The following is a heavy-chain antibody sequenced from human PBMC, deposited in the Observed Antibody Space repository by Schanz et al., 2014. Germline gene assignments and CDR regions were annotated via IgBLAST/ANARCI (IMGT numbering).Heavy chain of an antibody. J-gene: IGHJ6*02. CDR2: IVPIAGIT. CDR1: GGTFSSYT. V-gene: IGHV1-69*08. D-gene: IGHD5-12*01. CDR3: ARDLTVDTGYVVDYYYCGIDV. Sequence: QLQLVQSGAEVKKPGSSVKVSCKLSGGTFSSYTFSWVRQAPGQGLEWMGRIVPIAGITNYAQRFQGRVTITADKYSDTTYMELNSLRSEDTAVYFCARDLTVDTGYVVDYYYCGIDVWGQGTTVNVSS.